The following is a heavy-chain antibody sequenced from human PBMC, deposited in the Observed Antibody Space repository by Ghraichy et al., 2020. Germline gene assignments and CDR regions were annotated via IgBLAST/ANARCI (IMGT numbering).Heavy chain of an antibody. CDR1: GGSISSGGYY. Sequence: SETLSLTCTVSGGSISSGGYYWSWIRQHPGKGLEWIGYIYYSGSTYYNPSLKSRVTISVDTSKNQFSLKLSSVTAADTAVYYCARDRFLEGNEYYYYGMDVWGQGTTVTVSS. J-gene: IGHJ6*02. D-gene: IGHD3-3*01. V-gene: IGHV4-31*03. CDR2: IYYSGST. CDR3: ARDRFLEGNEYYYYGMDV.